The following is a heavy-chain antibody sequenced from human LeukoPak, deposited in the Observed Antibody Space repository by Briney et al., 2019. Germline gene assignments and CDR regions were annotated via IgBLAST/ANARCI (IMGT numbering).Heavy chain of an antibody. Sequence: ASVKVSCKASGYTFTSYYMHWVRQAPGQGLEWMGWINPNSGGTNYAQKFQGRVTMTRDTSISTAYMELSRLRSDDTAVYYCARDGMDSYDSSGYYPIDYWGQGTLVTVSS. CDR3: ARDGMDSYDSSGYYPIDY. CDR1: GYTFTSYY. CDR2: INPNSGGT. D-gene: IGHD3-22*01. V-gene: IGHV1-2*02. J-gene: IGHJ4*02.